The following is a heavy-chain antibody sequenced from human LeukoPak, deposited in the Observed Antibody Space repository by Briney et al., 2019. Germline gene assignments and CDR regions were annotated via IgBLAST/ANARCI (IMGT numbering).Heavy chain of an antibody. D-gene: IGHD3-22*01. J-gene: IGHJ4*02. CDR2: ISGSGGST. CDR3: AKDSTGRDTYYYDSSGPWGGYYFDY. CDR1: GFTFSSYG. V-gene: IGHV3-23*01. Sequence: GGSLRLSCAASGFTFSSYGMSWVRQAPGKGLEWVSAISGSGGSTYYADSVKGRFTISRDNSKNTLYLQMNGLRAEDTAVYYCAKDSTGRDTYYYDSSGPWGGYYFDYWGQGTLVTVSS.